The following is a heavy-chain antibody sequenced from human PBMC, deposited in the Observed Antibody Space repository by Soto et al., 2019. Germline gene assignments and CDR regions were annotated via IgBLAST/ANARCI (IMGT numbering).Heavy chain of an antibody. Sequence: QVQLPESVPGLVKPSQTLSLTCTVSGGSFSSGDYYWSWIRQPPGKGLEWIGYIYYSGSTYYNPSLKSRVTISVDTSKNQYSLKLTSVTAADTAVYYCARRNDYGDYVFDYWGQGTLVTVSS. CDR1: GGSFSSGDYY. CDR2: IYYSGST. CDR3: ARRNDYGDYVFDY. J-gene: IGHJ4*02. V-gene: IGHV4-30-4*01. D-gene: IGHD4-17*01.